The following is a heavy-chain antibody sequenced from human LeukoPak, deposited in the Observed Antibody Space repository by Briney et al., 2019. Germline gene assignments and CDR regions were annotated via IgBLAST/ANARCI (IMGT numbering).Heavy chain of an antibody. J-gene: IGHJ5*02. CDR3: ARASTGYCSGGRCIGYNWFDP. Sequence: SQTLSLTCAISGDSVSSNSAAWNWIRQSPSRGLEWLGRTYYRSKSYNDYAVSVKSRITINSDTSKNQFSLQLNSVTPEDTAVYYCARASTGYCSGGRCIGYNWFDPWGQGTLVTVSS. D-gene: IGHD2-15*01. V-gene: IGHV6-1*01. CDR1: GDSVSSNSAA. CDR2: TYYRSKSYN.